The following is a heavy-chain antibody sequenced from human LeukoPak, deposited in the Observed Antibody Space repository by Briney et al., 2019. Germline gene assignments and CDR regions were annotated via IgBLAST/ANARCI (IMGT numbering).Heavy chain of an antibody. CDR1: GGSFSGYY. CDR2: INHSGST. D-gene: IGHD3-9*01. CDR3: ARDTYYDILTGYFFDY. V-gene: IGHV4-34*01. J-gene: IGHJ4*02. Sequence: SETLSLTCAVYGGSFSGYYWSWIRQPPGKGLEWIGEINHSGSTNYNPSLKSRVTISVDTSKNQFSLKLSSVTAADTAVYYCARDTYYDILTGYFFDYWGQGTLVTVAS.